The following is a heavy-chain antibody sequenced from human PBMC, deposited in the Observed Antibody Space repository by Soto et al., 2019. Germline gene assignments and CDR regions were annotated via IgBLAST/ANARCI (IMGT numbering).Heavy chain of an antibody. D-gene: IGHD1-26*01. J-gene: IGHJ3*02. CDR1: GFTFSNAW. Sequence: GVSLRLSCAASGFTFSNAWMSWVRQAPGKGLEWVGRIKSKTDGGTTDYAAPVKGRFTISRDDSKNTLYLQMNSLKTEDTAVYYCTTGISGSYYDAFDIWGQGTMVTVSS. CDR3: TTGISGSYYDAFDI. CDR2: IKSKTDGGTT. V-gene: IGHV3-15*01.